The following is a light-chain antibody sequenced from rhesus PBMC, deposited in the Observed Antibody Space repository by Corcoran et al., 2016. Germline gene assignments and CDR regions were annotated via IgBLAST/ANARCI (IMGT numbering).Light chain of an antibody. CDR1: QGISNY. Sequence: DIRMTQSPSSLSASVGDTVTITCRASQGISNYLAWYQQKPGKATKPLIYYASNLESGVPSRFSGSGSGTDFTLTISSLQSEDFATYYGQQHNSYPPTFGQGTKVEIK. V-gene: IGKV1S14*01. CDR3: QQHNSYPPT. CDR2: YAS. J-gene: IGKJ1*01.